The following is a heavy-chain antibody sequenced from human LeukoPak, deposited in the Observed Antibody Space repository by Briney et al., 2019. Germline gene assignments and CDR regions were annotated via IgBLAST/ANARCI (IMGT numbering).Heavy chain of an antibody. CDR1: GGTFSSYA. Sequence: GSSVKVSCKASGGTFSSYAISWVRQAPGQGLEWMGLINPSGGNTNYAQKFQGRVTMTRDTSTSTVYMELSSLRSEDTAVYHCAGEIPIEATEVFDYWGQGTLVTVSS. V-gene: IGHV1-46*01. J-gene: IGHJ4*02. D-gene: IGHD5-12*01. CDR2: INPSGGNT. CDR3: AGEIPIEATEVFDY.